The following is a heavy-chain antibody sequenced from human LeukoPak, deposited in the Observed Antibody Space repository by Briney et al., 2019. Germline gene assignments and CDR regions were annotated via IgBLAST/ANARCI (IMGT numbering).Heavy chain of an antibody. CDR1: GYTISSGYY. D-gene: IGHD3-9*01. CDR3: ARDNYDILTGYYT. Sequence: SETLSLNCTVSGYTISSGYYWGWIRQPPRKGLEWIGTNNHSGSTYYNPSLKSRVTRSVATSKNQFSLKLGSVTAADTAVYYCARDNYDILTGYYTWGQGTLVTVSS. V-gene: IGHV4-38-2*02. J-gene: IGHJ5*02. CDR2: NNHSGST.